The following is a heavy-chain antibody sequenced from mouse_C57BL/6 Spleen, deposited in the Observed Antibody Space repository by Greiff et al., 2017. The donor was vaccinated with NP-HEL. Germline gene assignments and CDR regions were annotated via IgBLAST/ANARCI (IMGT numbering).Heavy chain of an antibody. J-gene: IGHJ4*01. CDR2: ISSGSSTI. D-gene: IGHD2-1*01. CDR3: ARDGNYKSYAMDY. V-gene: IGHV5-17*01. Sequence: EVQLVESGGGLVKPGGSLKLSCAASGFTFSDYGMHWVRQAPEKGLEWVAYISSGSSTIYYADTVKGRFTISRDNAKNTLFLQMTSLRSEDTAMYYCARDGNYKSYAMDYWGQGTSVTVSS. CDR1: GFTFSDYG.